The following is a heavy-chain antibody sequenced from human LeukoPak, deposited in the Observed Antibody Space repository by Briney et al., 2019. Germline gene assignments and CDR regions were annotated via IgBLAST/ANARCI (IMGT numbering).Heavy chain of an antibody. J-gene: IGHJ5*02. D-gene: IGHD2-2*01. Sequence: GESLKISCQGSGYSFTSYWIGWVRQMPGKGLEWVGNIHPGDSDIRYSPSFQGQVTIPADKSINTAYLQWSSLKASDSAMYYCARHGPSTASAYNWFGPWGQGTVGTVCS. CDR2: IHPGDSDI. V-gene: IGHV5-51*01. CDR3: ARHGPSTASAYNWFGP. CDR1: GYSFTSYW.